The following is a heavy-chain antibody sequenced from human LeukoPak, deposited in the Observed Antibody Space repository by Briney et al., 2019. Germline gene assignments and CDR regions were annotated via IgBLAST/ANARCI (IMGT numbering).Heavy chain of an antibody. CDR2: ISGNGGST. D-gene: IGHD6-19*01. J-gene: IGHJ4*02. V-gene: IGHV3-64*01. CDR1: GFTFSSYT. Sequence: GGSLRLSCAASGFTFSSYTIHWVRQAPGMGLEYVSAISGNGGSTYYANSVKGRFTISRDNSKNTLYLQMGSLRAEDMGVYYRARGVGFSTGWYYFEYWGQGTLVTVSS. CDR3: ARGVGFSTGWYYFEY.